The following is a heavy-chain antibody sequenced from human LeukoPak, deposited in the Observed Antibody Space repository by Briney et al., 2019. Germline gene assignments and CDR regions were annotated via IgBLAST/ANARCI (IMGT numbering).Heavy chain of an antibody. V-gene: IGHV3-48*03. CDR1: GFTFSTYE. CDR3: ARLLDISDH. Sequence: GGSLSLSCAASGFTFSTYEMNWVRQAPGTGLEWLSYITGSGSTKYYADSVRGRFTISRDNSKNSLYLQINSLRAEDTAVYYCARLLDISDHWGQGTLVTVSS. D-gene: IGHD3-22*01. J-gene: IGHJ4*02. CDR2: ITGSGSTK.